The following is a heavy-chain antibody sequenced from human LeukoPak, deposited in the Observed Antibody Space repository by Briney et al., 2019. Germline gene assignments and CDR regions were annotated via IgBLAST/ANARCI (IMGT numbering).Heavy chain of an antibody. CDR1: GFTFKKYD. V-gene: IGHV3-23*01. CDR3: AELGITMIGGV. D-gene: IGHD3-10*02. J-gene: IGHJ6*04. Sequence: GGSLRLSCAASGFTFKKYDMTWVRQAPGKGLEWVAGIRGSGESTYYSDSVKGRFTISRDNAKNSLYLQMNSLRAEDTAVYYCAELGITMIGGVWGKGTTVTISS. CDR2: IRGSGEST.